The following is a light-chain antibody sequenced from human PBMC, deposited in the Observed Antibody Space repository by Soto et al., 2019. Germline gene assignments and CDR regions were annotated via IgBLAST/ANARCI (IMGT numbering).Light chain of an antibody. Sequence: EIVLTQSPGTLSLSPGERATLSCRASQSVTSSYLAWYQQKPGQAPRLLIYGASNRATGIPDRVSGSGSGTEVTLTISSLQSEDFAVYYGQQYNNWPRTFGQGTKVDIK. CDR1: QSVTSSY. CDR3: QQYNNWPRT. J-gene: IGKJ1*01. CDR2: GAS. V-gene: IGKV3-20*01.